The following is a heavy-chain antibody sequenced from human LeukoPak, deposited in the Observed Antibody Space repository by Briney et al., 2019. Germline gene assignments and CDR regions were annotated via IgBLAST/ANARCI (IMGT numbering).Heavy chain of an antibody. Sequence: SETLSLTCTVSGGSISSGGYYWSWIRQPPGKGLEWIGYICHSGSTYYNPSLKSRVTISVDRSKNQFSLKLSSVTAADTAVYYCAITSVLRFLEWLPHPHYFDYWGQGTLVTVSS. V-gene: IGHV4-30-2*01. J-gene: IGHJ4*02. CDR3: AITSVLRFLEWLPHPHYFDY. D-gene: IGHD3-3*01. CDR2: ICHSGST. CDR1: GGSISSGGYY.